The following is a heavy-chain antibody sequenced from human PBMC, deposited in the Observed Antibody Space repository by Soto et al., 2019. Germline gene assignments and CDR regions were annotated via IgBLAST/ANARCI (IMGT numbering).Heavy chain of an antibody. CDR2: ITSGISFI. CDR3: ARSQRNGAMDV. V-gene: IGHV3-21*01. J-gene: IGHJ6*02. D-gene: IGHD2-8*01. CDR1: AFTFSSYS. Sequence: PGGSLRLSCVGSAFTFSSYSLNWVRQAPGKGLEWVSSITSGISFIDYADSVKGRFTISRDDAKNSLFLQMSSLRADDTAVYYCARSQRNGAMDVWGQGTTVTVSS.